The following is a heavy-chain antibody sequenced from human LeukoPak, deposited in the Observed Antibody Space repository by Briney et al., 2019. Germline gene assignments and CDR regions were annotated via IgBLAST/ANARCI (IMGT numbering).Heavy chain of an antibody. CDR1: GFTFSSYG. CDR3: AKDRDGETTPLFLDY. J-gene: IGHJ4*02. D-gene: IGHD1-7*01. V-gene: IGHV3-23*01. CDR2: ISGSASTI. Sequence: PGGSLRLSCAASGFTFSSYGMSWVRQAPGKGLEWVSYISGSASTIYYADSVKGRFTISRDNSKNTVYLQMNSLRAEDTAIYYCAKDRDGETTPLFLDYWGQGTLVTVSS.